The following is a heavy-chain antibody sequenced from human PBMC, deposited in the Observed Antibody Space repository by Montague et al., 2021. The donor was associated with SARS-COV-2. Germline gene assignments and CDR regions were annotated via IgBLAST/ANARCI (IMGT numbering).Heavy chain of an antibody. CDR2: ITHRGTS. Sequence: SETLSLTCAVYGGSFSDYYWTWIRQPPGKGLEWIGEITHRGTSNYNPSLKSRVSISVDTSKNQFSLYLSSVTAADTAVYYCARGRQHFNMIVVVMTGGEYYFDSWGQGTLVTVSS. CDR1: GGSFSDYY. V-gene: IGHV4-34*01. D-gene: IGHD3-22*01. J-gene: IGHJ4*02. CDR3: ARGRQHFNMIVVVMTGGEYYFDS.